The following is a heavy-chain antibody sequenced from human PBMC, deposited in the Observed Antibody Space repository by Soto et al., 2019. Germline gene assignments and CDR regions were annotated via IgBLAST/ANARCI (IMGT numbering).Heavy chain of an antibody. J-gene: IGHJ4*02. V-gene: IGHV3-74*01. D-gene: IGHD3-10*01. CDR3: ARHVAGNRDY. Sequence: EVQLVESGGGLVQPGGSLRLSCAASGFTFSSYWMHWVRQAPGKGLVWFSRINSDGSSTSYADSVKGRFTISRDNAKNRLKLQMNSLRAEDTAVYYCARHVAGNRDYWGQGTLVTASS. CDR1: GFTFSSYW. CDR2: INSDGSST.